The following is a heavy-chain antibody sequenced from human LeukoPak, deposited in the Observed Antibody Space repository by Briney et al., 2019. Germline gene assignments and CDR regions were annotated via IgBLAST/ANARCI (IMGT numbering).Heavy chain of an antibody. J-gene: IGHJ4*02. CDR1: GFTVSSNY. CDR2: IYSGGST. Sequence: GGSLRLSCAASGFTVSSNYMSWVRQAPGKGLEWVSVIYSGGSTYYADSVKGRFTISRDNSKNTLYLQMNSLRAEDTAVYYCARGSGWYGWYYFDYWGQGTLVTVSS. CDR3: ARGSGWYGWYYFDY. V-gene: IGHV3-53*01. D-gene: IGHD6-19*01.